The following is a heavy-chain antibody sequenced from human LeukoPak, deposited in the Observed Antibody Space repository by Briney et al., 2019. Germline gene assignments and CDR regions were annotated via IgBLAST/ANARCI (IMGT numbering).Heavy chain of an antibody. D-gene: IGHD3-22*01. CDR3: AIHRESYYYDSSGYPGH. CDR2: ISAYNGNT. CDR1: GYTFTSYG. J-gene: IGHJ4*02. V-gene: IGHV1-18*01. Sequence: GASVNVSCKASGYTFTSYGISWVRQAPGQGLEWMGWISAYNGNTNYAQKLQGRVTMTTDTSTSTAYMELRSLRSDDTAVYYCAIHRESYYYDSSGYPGHWGQGTLVTVSS.